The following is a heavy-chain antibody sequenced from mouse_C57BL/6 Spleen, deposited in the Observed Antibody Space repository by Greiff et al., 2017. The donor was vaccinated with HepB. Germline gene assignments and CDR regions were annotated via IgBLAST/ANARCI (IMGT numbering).Heavy chain of an antibody. CDR2: ISSGSSTI. V-gene: IGHV5-17*01. D-gene: IGHD2-2*01. CDR3: ARGGYPAYFDY. Sequence: VQLVESGGGLVKPGGSLKLSCAASGFTFSDYGMHWVRQAPEKGLEWVAYISSGSSTIYYADTVKGRFTISRDNAQNNLFLQMTSPRSEDTAMYYCARGGYPAYFDYWGQGTTLTVSS. CDR1: GFTFSDYG. J-gene: IGHJ2*01.